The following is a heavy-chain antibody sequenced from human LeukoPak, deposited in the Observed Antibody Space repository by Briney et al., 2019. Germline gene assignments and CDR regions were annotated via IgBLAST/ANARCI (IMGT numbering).Heavy chain of an antibody. CDR3: AKRDLRGYYDSSGYYPNWYFDL. Sequence: GGSLRLSCAASGFTFSSYGMHWVRQAPGKGLEWVAFIRYDGSNKYYADSVKGRFTISRDNSKNTLYLQMNSLRAEDTAVYYCAKRDLRGYYDSSGYYPNWYFDLWGRGTLVTVSS. J-gene: IGHJ2*01. V-gene: IGHV3-30*02. CDR1: GFTFSSYG. CDR2: IRYDGSNK. D-gene: IGHD3-22*01.